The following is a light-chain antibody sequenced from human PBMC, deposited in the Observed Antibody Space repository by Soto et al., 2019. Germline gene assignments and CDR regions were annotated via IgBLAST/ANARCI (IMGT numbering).Light chain of an antibody. V-gene: IGLV2-14*01. Sequence: QSVLTQPASVSGSPGQSITLSCTGTSSDVGGYNYVSWFQQHPGKAPKLLIYDVRNRPSGISNRFSGSKSGNTASLTISGLQAEDEADYYCNSYTSSSTYVFGTGTKLTVL. J-gene: IGLJ1*01. CDR2: DVR. CDR1: SSDVGGYNY. CDR3: NSYTSSSTYV.